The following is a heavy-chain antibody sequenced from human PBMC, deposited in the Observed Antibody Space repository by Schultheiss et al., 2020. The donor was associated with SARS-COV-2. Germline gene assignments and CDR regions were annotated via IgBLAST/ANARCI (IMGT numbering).Heavy chain of an antibody. Sequence: GGSLRLSCAASGFTFSSYSMDWVRQAPGKGLEWVSYITSSSSTIYYADSVKGRFTISRDNAKNSLYLQMNSLRAEDTAVYYCAKDIVYCGGDCYPDYWGQGTLVTVSS. J-gene: IGHJ4*02. D-gene: IGHD2-21*01. CDR3: AKDIVYCGGDCYPDY. CDR1: GFTFSSYS. V-gene: IGHV3-48*01. CDR2: ITSSSSTI.